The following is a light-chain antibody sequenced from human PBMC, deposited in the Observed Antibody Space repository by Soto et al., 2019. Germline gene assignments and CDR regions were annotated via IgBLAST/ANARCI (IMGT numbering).Light chain of an antibody. CDR2: DVS. CDR3: SSYTSSSIYV. V-gene: IGLV2-14*01. Sequence: QSVLIQPASVSGSPGQSITISCTGTSSDVGGYNYVSWYQQHPGKAPKLMIYDVSNRPSGVSNRFSGSKSGNTASLTISGLQAEDEADYYCSSYTSSSIYVFGTGTKVTVL. J-gene: IGLJ1*01. CDR1: SSDVGGYNY.